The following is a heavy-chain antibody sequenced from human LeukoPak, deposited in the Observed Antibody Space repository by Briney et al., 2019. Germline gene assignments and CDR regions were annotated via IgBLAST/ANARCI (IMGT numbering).Heavy chain of an antibody. V-gene: IGHV4-31*03. J-gene: IGHJ5*02. CDR3: ATWKLRYFDWSTPANWFGP. D-gene: IGHD3-9*01. CDR1: GGSISSGGYY. CDR2: IYYSRST. Sequence: SQTLSLTCTVSGGSISSGGYYWSWIRQHPGKGLEWIGYIYYSRSTYYNPALKSRVTISVDTSKNPRSLKLSSVTAPDTAVYYCATWKLRYFDWSTPANWFGPWGQGTLVTVSS.